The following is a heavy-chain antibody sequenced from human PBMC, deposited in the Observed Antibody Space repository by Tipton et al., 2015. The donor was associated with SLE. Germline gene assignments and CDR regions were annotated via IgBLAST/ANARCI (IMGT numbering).Heavy chain of an antibody. J-gene: IGHJ3*02. D-gene: IGHD2-21*01. CDR2: IYYTGST. CDR3: ARHMWFTEVFPVDSFDI. V-gene: IGHV4-28*06. Sequence: TLSLTCAVSGFSISTYNWWGWIRQSPGKGLEWIGYIYYTGSTNYNPSLKSRVTISVDTSKNHLSLKLTSVTATDTAVYYCARHMWFTEVFPVDSFDIWGQGTKVTVS. CDR1: GFSISTYNW.